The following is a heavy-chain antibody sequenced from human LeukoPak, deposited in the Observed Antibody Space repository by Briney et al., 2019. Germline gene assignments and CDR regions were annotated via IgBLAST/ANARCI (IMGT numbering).Heavy chain of an antibody. D-gene: IGHD2-2*01. CDR2: MNPNSGNT. V-gene: IGHV1-8*03. CDR3: ARGNRVVRPAAYYFDY. J-gene: IGHJ4*02. CDR1: GYTFTSYD. Sequence: ASVKVSCKASGYTFTSYDINWVRQATGQGLEWMGWMNPNSGNTGYAQKFQGRVTITRNTSISTAYKELSSLRSENTAVYYCARGNRVVRPAAYYFDYWGQGTLVTVSS.